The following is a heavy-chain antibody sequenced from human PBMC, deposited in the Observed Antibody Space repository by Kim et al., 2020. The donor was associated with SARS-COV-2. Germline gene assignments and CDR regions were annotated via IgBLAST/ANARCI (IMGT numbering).Heavy chain of an antibody. CDR3: ARDWPDSSGYGDDY. CDR1: GGTFSSYA. V-gene: IGHV1-69*04. D-gene: IGHD3-22*01. J-gene: IGHJ4*02. Sequence: SVKVSCKSSGGTFSSYAISWVRQAPGQGLEWMGRIIPILGIANYAQKFQGRVTITADKSTSTAYMELSSLRSEDTAVYYCARDWPDSSGYGDDYWGQGTLVTVSS. CDR2: IIPILGIA.